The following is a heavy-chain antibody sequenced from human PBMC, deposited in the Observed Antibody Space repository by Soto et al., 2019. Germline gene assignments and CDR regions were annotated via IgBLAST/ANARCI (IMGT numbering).Heavy chain of an antibody. CDR2: IYTSGST. D-gene: IGHD3-10*01. V-gene: IGHV4-4*07. Sequence: QVQLQESGPGLVKPSETLSLTCTVSGVSISSYYWSWIRQPAGKGLEWIGRIYTSGSTNYNPSLKSRVTMSVDTSKNQFSLKLSSVTAADTAVYYCARGVHYYGSGSHFDYWGQGTLVTVSS. CDR3: ARGVHYYGSGSHFDY. J-gene: IGHJ4*02. CDR1: GVSISSYY.